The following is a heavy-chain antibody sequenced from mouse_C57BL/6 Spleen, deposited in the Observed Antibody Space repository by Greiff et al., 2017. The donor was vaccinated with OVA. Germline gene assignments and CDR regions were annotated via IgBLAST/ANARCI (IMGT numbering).Heavy chain of an antibody. D-gene: IGHD2-3*01. V-gene: IGHV5-12*01. Sequence: EVMLVESGGGLVQPGGSLKLSCAASGFTFSDYYMYWVRQTPEKRLEWVAYISNGGGSTYYPDTVKGRFTISRDNAKNTLYLQMSRLKSEDTAMYYCARRGYDGYLGAYWGQGTLVTVSA. CDR2: ISNGGGST. J-gene: IGHJ3*01. CDR1: GFTFSDYY. CDR3: ARRGYDGYLGAY.